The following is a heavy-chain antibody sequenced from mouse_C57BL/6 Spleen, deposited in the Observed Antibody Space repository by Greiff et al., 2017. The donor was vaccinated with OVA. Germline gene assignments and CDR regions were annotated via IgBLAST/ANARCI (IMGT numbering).Heavy chain of an antibody. J-gene: IGHJ2*01. CDR3: TTDGSSYSYFDY. D-gene: IGHD1-1*01. Sequence: VQLQQSGAELVRPGASVKLSCTASGFNIKDDYMHWVKQRPEQSLEWIGWIDPENGDTEYASKFQGKATITADTSSNTAYLQLSSLTSEDTAVYYCTTDGSSYSYFDYWGQGTTLTVSS. CDR2: IDPENGDT. CDR1: GFNIKDDY. V-gene: IGHV14-4*01.